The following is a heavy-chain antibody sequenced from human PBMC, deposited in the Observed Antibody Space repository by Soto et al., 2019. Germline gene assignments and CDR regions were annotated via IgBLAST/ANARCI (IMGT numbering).Heavy chain of an antibody. Sequence: QAQLQQWGAGLLKPSETLSLTCVVYGGSFSGYYWSWIRQPPGKGLEWIGEINHSGSTNYNPSLKSRVTISVDTSKNQFSLKLSSVTAADTAVYYCARGFRFCSGGSCYSGWFDPWGQGTLVTVSS. CDR1: GGSFSGYY. D-gene: IGHD2-15*01. V-gene: IGHV4-34*01. CDR2: INHSGST. CDR3: ARGFRFCSGGSCYSGWFDP. J-gene: IGHJ5*02.